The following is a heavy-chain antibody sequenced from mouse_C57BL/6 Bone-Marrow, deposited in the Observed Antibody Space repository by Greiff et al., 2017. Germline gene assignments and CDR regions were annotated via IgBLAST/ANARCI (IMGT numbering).Heavy chain of an antibody. CDR3: ARDYNGRSWYFDY. J-gene: IGHJ2*01. D-gene: IGHD1-1*01. Sequence: VQLQQSGPELVKPGASVKISCKASGYTFTDYYMNWVKQSHGKRLEWIGAINPNNGGTSYNQKLKGKATLTVDKSASTAYMELRSLTSEDSAVYYSARDYNGRSWYFDYWGQGTILTVSS. CDR1: GYTFTDYY. V-gene: IGHV1-26*01. CDR2: INPNNGGT.